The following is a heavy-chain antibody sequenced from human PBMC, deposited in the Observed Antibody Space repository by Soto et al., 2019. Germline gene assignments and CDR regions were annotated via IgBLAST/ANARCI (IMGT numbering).Heavy chain of an antibody. Sequence: EVQLLESGGGLVQPGGSLRLSCAASGFSFSSYGMSWVRQAPGKGLEWVSGSGSGGSIHYADSVKGRFTISRDNSKNTLYVQMNSLRAEDTAVYYCVKGRGSGGWYAYYCDYWGQGTLVSVSS. CDR2: SGSGGSI. CDR3: VKGRGSGGWYAYYCDY. V-gene: IGHV3-23*01. D-gene: IGHD6-19*01. J-gene: IGHJ4*02. CDR1: GFSFSSYG.